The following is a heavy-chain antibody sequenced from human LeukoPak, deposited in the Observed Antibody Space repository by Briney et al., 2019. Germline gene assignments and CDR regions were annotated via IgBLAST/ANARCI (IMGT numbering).Heavy chain of an antibody. Sequence: GESLKISCKASGYTFTDYWIGWVRQVPGKCLEWMGLIYPDDSDTRYTSSFQGQVTISADKSVNTAFLQWSSLKASDTAMYYCAKTYYYGSGNPADAFDIWGQGTMVTVSA. CDR2: IYPDDSDT. CDR1: GYTFTDYW. CDR3: AKTYYYGSGNPADAFDI. D-gene: IGHD3-10*01. J-gene: IGHJ3*02. V-gene: IGHV5-51*01.